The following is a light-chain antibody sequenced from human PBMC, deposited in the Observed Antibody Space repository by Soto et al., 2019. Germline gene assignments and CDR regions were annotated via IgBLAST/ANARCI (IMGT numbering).Light chain of an antibody. Sequence: EIVLTQSPATLSLSPWERATLCCRASQSVSSYLAWYQQKPGQAPRLLISGASRRATGIPDRFSGAGSGTDFTLTISRLEPEDFALYYCQQHDILPITFGQGTRLEIK. J-gene: IGKJ5*01. V-gene: IGKV3-20*01. CDR1: QSVSSY. CDR2: GAS. CDR3: QQHDILPIT.